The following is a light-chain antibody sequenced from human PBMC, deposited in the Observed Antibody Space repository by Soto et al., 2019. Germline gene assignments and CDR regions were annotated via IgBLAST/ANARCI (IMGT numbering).Light chain of an antibody. V-gene: IGKV3-20*01. CDR1: QSVSSSY. Sequence: EIVLTQSPGTLSLSPGERATLSCRASQSVSSSYLAWYQQKPGQAPRLLIYGASSRATGIPDRFSGSGSGTDFTLTITSLQPEDIATYYCQQFDNVPLTFGGGTKVEIK. CDR2: GAS. CDR3: QQFDNVPLT. J-gene: IGKJ4*01.